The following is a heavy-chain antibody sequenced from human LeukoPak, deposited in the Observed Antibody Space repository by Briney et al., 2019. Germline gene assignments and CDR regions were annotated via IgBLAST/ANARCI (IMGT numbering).Heavy chain of an antibody. V-gene: IGHV1-69*13. Sequence: SVKVSCKASGGTFSSYAISWVRQAPGQGLEWMGGIIPIFGTANYAQKFQGRVTITADESTSTAYMELSSVRSEDTAVYYCASHYSNYVRPSSPFDYWGQGTLVTVSS. CDR1: GGTFSSYA. CDR2: IIPIFGTA. D-gene: IGHD4-11*01. J-gene: IGHJ4*02. CDR3: ASHYSNYVRPSSPFDY.